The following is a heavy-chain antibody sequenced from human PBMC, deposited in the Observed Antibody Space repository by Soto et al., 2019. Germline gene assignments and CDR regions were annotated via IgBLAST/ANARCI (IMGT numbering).Heavy chain of an antibody. V-gene: IGHV3-30-3*01. D-gene: IGHD3-3*01. CDR1: GFTFSSYA. CDR3: ARDHAIFGVVNWFDP. J-gene: IGHJ5*02. CDR2: ISYDGSNK. Sequence: PVGSLRLSCAASGFTFSSYAMHWVRQAPGKGLEWVAVISYDGSNKYYADSVKGRFTISRDNSKNTLYLQMNSLRAEDTAVYYCARDHAIFGVVNWFDPWGQGTLVTVSS.